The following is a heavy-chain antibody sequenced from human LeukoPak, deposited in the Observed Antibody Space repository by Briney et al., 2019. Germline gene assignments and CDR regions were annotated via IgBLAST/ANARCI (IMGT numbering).Heavy chain of an antibody. CDR2: ISGSGGST. J-gene: IGHJ4*02. D-gene: IGHD3-10*01. V-gene: IGHV3-23*01. Sequence: GRSLRLSCAASGFTFSSYAMSWVRQAPGRGLEWVSAISGSGGSTYYADSVKGRFTISRDNSKNTLYLQMNSLRAEDTAVYYCAKGGFGRGVDYWGQGTLVTVSS. CDR1: GFTFSSYA. CDR3: AKGGFGRGVDY.